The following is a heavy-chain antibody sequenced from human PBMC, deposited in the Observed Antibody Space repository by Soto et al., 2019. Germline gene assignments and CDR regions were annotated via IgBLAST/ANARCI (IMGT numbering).Heavy chain of an antibody. CDR1: VGSVSDNTYS. J-gene: IGHJ4*02. CDR2: VYYSGTT. V-gene: IGHV4-61*01. D-gene: IGHD4-17*01. CDR3: ARTTAVPNTLRSRYFFDY. Sequence: PSEALTVTCSFSVGSVSDNTYSWRWIRQPPGKRLEWIGYVYYSGTTNYNPSLKSRVTISVDLSKNRFSLRLSSVTTADTALYYCARTTAVPNTLRSRYFFDYWGQGTLVTVSS.